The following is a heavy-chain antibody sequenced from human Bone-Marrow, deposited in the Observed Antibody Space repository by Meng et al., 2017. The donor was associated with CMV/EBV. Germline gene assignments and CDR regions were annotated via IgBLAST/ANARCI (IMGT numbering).Heavy chain of an antibody. CDR3: AREY. CDR1: GFTFSNAW. Sequence: GGSLRLSCAASGFTFSNAWMTWVRQAPGKGLEWVANINGDGSVKHYVDSVKGRFTMSRDNAKNSVYLQLNGLRAEDTAVYYCAREYWGQGTLVTVSS. J-gene: IGHJ4*02. V-gene: IGHV3-7*01. CDR2: INGDGSVK.